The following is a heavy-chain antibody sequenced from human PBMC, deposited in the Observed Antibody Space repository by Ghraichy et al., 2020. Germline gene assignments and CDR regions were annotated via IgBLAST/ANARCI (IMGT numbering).Heavy chain of an antibody. Sequence: SVKVSCKASGYTFTGYYIHWVRQAPGQGLEWMGRIKPKSGGTNYAEKFQGRVTMTSDTSISTAYMELSRLRSDDTAVYYCAREGDYCSGASCPYYYAMDVWGPGTTVTVSS. J-gene: IGHJ6*02. CDR1: GYTFTGYY. CDR3: AREGDYCSGASCPYYYAMDV. D-gene: IGHD2-15*01. CDR2: IKPKSGGT. V-gene: IGHV1-2*06.